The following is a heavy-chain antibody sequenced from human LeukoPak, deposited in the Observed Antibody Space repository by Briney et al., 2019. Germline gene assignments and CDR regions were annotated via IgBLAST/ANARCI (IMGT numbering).Heavy chain of an antibody. CDR2: INHSGST. CDR1: GGSFSGHY. CDR3: ARGAQVAPDGRGWMAYYYYYGLDV. Sequence: SETLSLSCAVYGGSFSGHYWSWIRQPPGKGLEWIGEINHSGSTNYNPSLKSRVIISVDTSKNQFSLKLSSVTAADTAVYYCARGAQVAPDGRGWMAYYYYYGLDVWRQGSTLTV. J-gene: IGHJ6*02. V-gene: IGHV4-34*01. D-gene: IGHD1-14*01.